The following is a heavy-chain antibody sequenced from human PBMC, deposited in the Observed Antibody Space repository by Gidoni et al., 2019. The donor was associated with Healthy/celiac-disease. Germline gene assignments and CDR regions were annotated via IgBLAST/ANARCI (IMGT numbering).Heavy chain of an antibody. V-gene: IGHV3-48*02. CDR1: GFTFSSYS. J-gene: IGHJ4*02. CDR3: ARDRGLFDY. Sequence: EVQLVESGGGLVQPGGTLRPSCAASGFTFSSYSMHWVRQAPGKGLECVSYICSSSSTIYYADSVKGRFTISRDNAKNSLYLQMSSLRDEDTAVYYCARDRGLFDYWGQGTLVTVSS. D-gene: IGHD3-10*01. CDR2: ICSSSSTI.